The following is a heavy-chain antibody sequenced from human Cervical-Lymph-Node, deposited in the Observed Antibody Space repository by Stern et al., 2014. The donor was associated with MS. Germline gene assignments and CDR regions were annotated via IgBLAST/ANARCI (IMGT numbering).Heavy chain of an antibody. D-gene: IGHD5-24*01. CDR3: ARQDGYNLDY. CDR1: GFTFSYYD. V-gene: IGHV3-21*01. CDR2: ITSGSSYL. Sequence: VQLLESGGDLVKPGGSLRLSCEASGFTFSYYDMNWVRQAPGKGLEWFSSITSGSSYLYYADTVKVRFTNSRNNAKNSLYLQMNSVRAEDTAVYYCARQDGYNLDYWGRGTLVTVSS. J-gene: IGHJ4*02.